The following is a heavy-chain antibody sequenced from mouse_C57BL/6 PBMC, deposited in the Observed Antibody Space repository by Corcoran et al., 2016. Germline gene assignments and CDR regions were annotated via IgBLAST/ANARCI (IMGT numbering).Heavy chain of an antibody. CDR1: GYTFTDYY. J-gene: IGHJ2*01. Sequence: EVQLQQSGPELVKPGASVKISCKASGYTFTDYYMNWVKQSHGKSLEWIGDINPNNGGTSYNQKFKGKATLTVDKSSSTAYMELRSLTSEDSAVYYCARGPLLLRYPFDYWGQGTTLTVSS. CDR3: ARGPLLLRYPFDY. V-gene: IGHV1-26*01. D-gene: IGHD1-1*01. CDR2: INPNNGGT.